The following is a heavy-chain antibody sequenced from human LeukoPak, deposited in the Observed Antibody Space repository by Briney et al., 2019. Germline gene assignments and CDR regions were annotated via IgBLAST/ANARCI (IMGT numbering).Heavy chain of an antibody. J-gene: IGHJ4*02. CDR2: IRSKAYGGTT. D-gene: IGHD3-9*01. V-gene: IGHV3-49*05. CDR1: GFTFGDYA. Sequence: KAGGSLRLSCTASGFTFGDYAMSWFRQAPGKGLEWVGFIRSKAYGGTTEYAASVKGRFTISRDDSKSIAYLQMNSLKTEDTAVYYCTRGVGLGFFDWSRVTLEGGQGPLATVPS. CDR3: TRGVGLGFFDWSRVTLE.